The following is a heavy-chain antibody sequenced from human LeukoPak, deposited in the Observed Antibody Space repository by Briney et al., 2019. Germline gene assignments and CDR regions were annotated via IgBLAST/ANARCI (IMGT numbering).Heavy chain of an antibody. J-gene: IGHJ4*02. D-gene: IGHD6-19*01. CDR1: GGSISSYY. Sequence: PSETLSLTCTVSGGSISSYYWSWIRQPPGKGLEWIGYIYYSGSTNYNPSLKSRVTISVDTSKNQFSLKLSSVTAADTAVYYCASSGDTYSSGWIDYWGQGTLVTVSS. CDR3: ASSGDTYSSGWIDY. CDR2: IYYSGST. V-gene: IGHV4-59*08.